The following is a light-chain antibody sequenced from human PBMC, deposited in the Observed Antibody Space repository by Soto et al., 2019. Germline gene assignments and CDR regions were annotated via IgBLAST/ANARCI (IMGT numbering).Light chain of an antibody. Sequence: EIVLTPSPGTLSLSPGERATLSCRASQSVGSSYLAWYQQKPGQAPRLLIYGASIRATGIPDRFSASGSGTDFTLTISRLEPEDFAVYYCQQYSTSPLTFGQGTKVDIK. J-gene: IGKJ1*01. CDR2: GAS. CDR3: QQYSTSPLT. CDR1: QSVGSSY. V-gene: IGKV3-20*01.